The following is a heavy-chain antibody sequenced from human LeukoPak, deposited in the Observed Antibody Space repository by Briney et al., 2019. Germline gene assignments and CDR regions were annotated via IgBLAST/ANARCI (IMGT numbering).Heavy chain of an antibody. CDR3: ARNLWFGESSDAFDI. J-gene: IGHJ3*02. CDR2: INPDNGVT. V-gene: IGHV1-2*02. CDR1: GYTFTGYY. Sequence: ASVKVSCKASGYTFTGYYIHWVRQAPGQGLEWMGWINPDNGVTNYAQKFQGRVTMTRDTSISTAYMDMSSLRSDDTAVYYCARNLWFGESSDAFDIWGQGTMVTVSS. D-gene: IGHD3-10*01.